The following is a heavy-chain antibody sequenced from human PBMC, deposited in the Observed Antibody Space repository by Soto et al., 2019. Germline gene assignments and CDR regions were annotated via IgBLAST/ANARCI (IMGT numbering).Heavy chain of an antibody. Sequence: EVQLVESGGGLVQPGGSLRLSCAASGFNFNSHWMRWVRQAPGKGLEWVANIKGDGVETFYVDSVKGRFTISRDNAKNSLYLQMNSLRAEDTAVYYCARDSNWASDFWGQGTLVIVSS. CDR1: GFNFNSHW. CDR3: ARDSNWASDF. D-gene: IGHD3-16*01. J-gene: IGHJ4*02. V-gene: IGHV3-7*01. CDR2: IKGDGVET.